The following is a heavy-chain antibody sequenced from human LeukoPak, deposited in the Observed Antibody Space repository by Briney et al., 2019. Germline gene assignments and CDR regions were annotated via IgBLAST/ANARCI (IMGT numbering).Heavy chain of an antibody. J-gene: IGHJ4*02. D-gene: IGHD3-10*01. CDR3: ARRSPGADKEFDY. CDR2: IWYDGSNK. V-gene: IGHV3-33*01. Sequence: GGSLRLSCAASGFTFSSYGMHWVRQAPGKGLEWVAVIWYDGSNKYYADSVKGRFTISRDNSKNTLYLQMNSLRAEDTAVYYCARRSPGADKEFDYWGQGTLVTVSS. CDR1: GFTFSSYG.